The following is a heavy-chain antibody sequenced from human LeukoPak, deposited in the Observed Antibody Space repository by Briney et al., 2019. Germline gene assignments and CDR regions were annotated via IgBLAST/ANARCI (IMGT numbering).Heavy chain of an antibody. CDR2: IYYSGNT. CDR1: GDSISNTGYY. D-gene: IGHD6-13*01. Sequence: SEALSLTCTVSGDSISNTGYYWGWIRQPPGKGLEWIGSIYYSGNTYYNPSLKSRVTISVDTSNNQFSLKLNSVTAADTAVYYCARAAAPTYFFDYWGQGTLVTVSS. CDR3: ARAAAPTYFFDY. J-gene: IGHJ4*02. V-gene: IGHV4-39*01.